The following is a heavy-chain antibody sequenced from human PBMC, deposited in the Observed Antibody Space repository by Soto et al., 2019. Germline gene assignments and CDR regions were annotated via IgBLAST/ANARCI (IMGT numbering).Heavy chain of an antibody. Sequence: GGSLRLSCAASGFTFSSYAMHWVRQAPGKGLEWVAVISYDGSNKYYADSVKGRFTISRDNSKNTLYLQMNSLRAEDTAVYYCARDHSGWYRAFDYWGQGTLVTVSS. CDR1: GFTFSSYA. CDR3: ARDHSGWYRAFDY. D-gene: IGHD6-19*01. CDR2: ISYDGSNK. V-gene: IGHV3-30-3*01. J-gene: IGHJ4*02.